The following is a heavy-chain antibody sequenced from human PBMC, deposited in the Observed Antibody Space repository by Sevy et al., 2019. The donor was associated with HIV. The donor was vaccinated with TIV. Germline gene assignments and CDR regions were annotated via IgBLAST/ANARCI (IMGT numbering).Heavy chain of an antibody. CDR1: GFTFEDSV. CDR2: ISWNSATR. CDR3: AKDTSRVVAGTGYFDY. J-gene: IGHJ4*02. Sequence: GGSLRLPCAASGFTFEDSVMHWVRQAPGKGLEWVSGISWNSATRGYADSVKGRFTISRDNAKNSLYLQMNSLRTEDTALYYCAKDTSRVVAGTGYFDYWGQGTLVTVSS. D-gene: IGHD6-19*01. V-gene: IGHV3-9*01.